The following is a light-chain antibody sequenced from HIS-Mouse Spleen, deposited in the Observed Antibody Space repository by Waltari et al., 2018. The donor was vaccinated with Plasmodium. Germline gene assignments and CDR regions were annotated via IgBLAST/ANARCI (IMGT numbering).Light chain of an antibody. V-gene: IGKV1-13*02. CDR1: QGISSA. CDR3: QQFNSYPRT. J-gene: IGKJ4*01. CDR2: DAS. Sequence: AIQLTQSPSSLSASVGDRVTITCRASQGISSALAWYQQKPGKAPQLLIYDASSLESWVASRCSSSRGGTDFTITISSLQPEDYATYYCQQFNSYPRTFGGGTKVEIK.